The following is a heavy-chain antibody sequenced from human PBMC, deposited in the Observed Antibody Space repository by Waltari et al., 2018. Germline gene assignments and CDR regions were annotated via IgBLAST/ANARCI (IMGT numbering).Heavy chain of an antibody. CDR1: GFIFSIYE. J-gene: IGHJ4*02. D-gene: IGHD6-13*01. CDR2: INSGGVAM. V-gene: IGHV3-48*03. CDR3: ARNRKIVAAGWGRDLDY. Sequence: EVQLVESGGGLVQPGGSLRLSCAVSGFIFSIYEMSWVRQAPGKGLEWVSYINSGGVAMYYANSVKGRFTVSRDNAQDSLYLQMNSLRVEDTAFYYCARNRKIVAAGWGRDLDYWGRGTLVTVSS.